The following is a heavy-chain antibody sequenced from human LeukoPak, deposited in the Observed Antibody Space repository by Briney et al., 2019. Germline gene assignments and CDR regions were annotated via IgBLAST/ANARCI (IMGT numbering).Heavy chain of an antibody. J-gene: IGHJ5*02. CDR3: AKGTLPGGFDP. D-gene: IGHD7-27*01. CDR1: GYTFTSYY. Sequence: ASVKVSCKASGYTFTSYYMHWVRQAPGQGLEWMGIINPSGGSTSYAQKFQGRVTMTRDTSTSTVYMELNSLRADDTAVYYCAKGTLPGGFDPWGQGTLVTVSS. V-gene: IGHV1-46*01. CDR2: INPSGGST.